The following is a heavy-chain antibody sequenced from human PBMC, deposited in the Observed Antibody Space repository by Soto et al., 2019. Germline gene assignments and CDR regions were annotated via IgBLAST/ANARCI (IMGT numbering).Heavy chain of an antibody. D-gene: IGHD4-4*01. CDR1: GGTFSSYT. Sequence: GASVKVSCKASGGTFSSYTISWVRQAPGQGLEWMGRIIPILGIANYAQKFQGRVTITADKSTSTAYMELSSLRSEDTAVYYCAGDGNEFYSNYVFDFRGPGTPVTGFS. V-gene: IGHV1-69*04. CDR3: AGDGNEFYSNYVFDF. CDR2: IIPILGIA. J-gene: IGHJ4*01.